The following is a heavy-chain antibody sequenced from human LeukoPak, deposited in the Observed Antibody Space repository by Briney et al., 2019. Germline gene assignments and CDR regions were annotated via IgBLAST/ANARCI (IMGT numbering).Heavy chain of an antibody. CDR1: GFTFSSYA. Sequence: PGGSLRLSCAASGFTFSSYAMSWVRQAPGKGLEWVSVIYSGGSTYYADSVKGRFTISRDNSKNTLYLQMNSLRAEDTAVYYCASDYYDSSGYSYFQHWGQGTLVTVSS. D-gene: IGHD3-22*01. CDR3: ASDYYDSSGYSYFQH. V-gene: IGHV3-66*01. CDR2: IYSGGST. J-gene: IGHJ1*01.